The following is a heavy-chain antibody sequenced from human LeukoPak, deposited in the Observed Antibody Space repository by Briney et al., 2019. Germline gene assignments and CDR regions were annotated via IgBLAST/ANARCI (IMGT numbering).Heavy chain of an antibody. J-gene: IGHJ3*02. Sequence: ASVKVSCKASGYTFTGNYIHWVRQAPGQGLERMGWINPNSGGIKYAQKFQGRVTMTRDTSISTAYMELFRLRSDDTAVYYCGRDRAVAGTAVDAFDMWGQGTMVIVSS. D-gene: IGHD6-19*01. CDR1: GYTFTGNY. CDR3: GRDRAVAGTAVDAFDM. V-gene: IGHV1-2*02. CDR2: INPNSGGI.